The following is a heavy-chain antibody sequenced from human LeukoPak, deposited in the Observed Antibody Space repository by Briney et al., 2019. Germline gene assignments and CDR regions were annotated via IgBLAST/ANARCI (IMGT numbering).Heavy chain of an antibody. CDR3: AKDSGTLAVVGFCGFDY. CDR1: GFTFSSYG. V-gene: IGHV3-23*01. D-gene: IGHD6-19*01. Sequence: GGSLRLSCAASGFTFSSYGMSWVRQAPGKGLEWVSAISGSGGSTYYADSVKGRFTISRDNFKNTLYLQMNSLRAEDTAVYYCAKDSGTLAVVGFCGFDYWGQGTLVTVSS. CDR2: ISGSGGST. J-gene: IGHJ4*02.